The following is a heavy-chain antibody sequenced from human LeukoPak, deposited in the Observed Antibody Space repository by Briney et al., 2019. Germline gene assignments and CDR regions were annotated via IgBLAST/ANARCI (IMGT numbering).Heavy chain of an antibody. D-gene: IGHD2-2*01. Sequence: KPSETLSLTCTASGGSISRHFWSWIRQAPGKGLVCIGYIYDGGTTSYRPSLKRRVPMSLDSSKRQLSLKLSSVTAADTALYYCARLLSYAPYYFDYWGQGPLVTVSS. CDR3: ARLLSYAPYYFDY. J-gene: IGHJ4*02. V-gene: IGHV4-59*11. CDR2: IYDGGTT. CDR1: GGSISRHF.